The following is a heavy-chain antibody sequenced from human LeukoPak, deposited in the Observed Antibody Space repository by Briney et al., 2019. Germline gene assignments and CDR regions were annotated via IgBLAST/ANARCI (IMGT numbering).Heavy chain of an antibody. CDR2: INHSRST. J-gene: IGHJ1*01. D-gene: IGHD3-16*01. CDR3: ARGLYHDTIFQH. V-gene: IGHV4-34*01. CDR1: GWSFSGYY. Sequence: SETLSLTCAVSGWSFSGYYWSWIRQPPGKGLEWIGEINHSRSTNYNQSLNSRVTISVDTSKNQFSLKLSSVTAPDTAVYYCARGLYHDTIFQHGGQGTLVTVSS.